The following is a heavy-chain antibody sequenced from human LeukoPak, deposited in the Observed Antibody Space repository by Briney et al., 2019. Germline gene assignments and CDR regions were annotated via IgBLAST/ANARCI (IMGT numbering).Heavy chain of an antibody. D-gene: IGHD6-19*01. Sequence: ASVKVSCKVSGYTLTELSMHWVRQAPGKGLEWMGGFDPEDGETIYAQKFQGRVTMTEDTSTDTAYMELSSLRSEDTAVYYCATDLMAAGVVAVNSFDIWCQGTMVTVSS. CDR3: ATDLMAAGVVAVNSFDI. CDR1: GYTLTELS. CDR2: FDPEDGET. J-gene: IGHJ3*02. V-gene: IGHV1-24*01.